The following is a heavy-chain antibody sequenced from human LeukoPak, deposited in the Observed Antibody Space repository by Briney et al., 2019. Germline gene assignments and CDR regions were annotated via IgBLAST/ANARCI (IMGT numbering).Heavy chain of an antibody. Sequence: GGSPRLSCAASGFTFSSYSMNWVRQAPGKGLEWVSSISSSSSYIYYADSVTGRFTISRDNAKNSLYLQMNSLRAEDTAVYYCARDPRLLWFGESLDYWGQGTLVTVSS. J-gene: IGHJ4*02. CDR2: ISSSSSYI. V-gene: IGHV3-21*01. CDR1: GFTFSSYS. CDR3: ARDPRLLWFGESLDY. D-gene: IGHD3-10*01.